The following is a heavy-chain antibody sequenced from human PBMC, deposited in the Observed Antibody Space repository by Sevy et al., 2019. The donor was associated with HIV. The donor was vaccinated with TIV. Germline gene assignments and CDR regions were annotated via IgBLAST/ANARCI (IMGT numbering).Heavy chain of an antibody. CDR3: AIPGFSGYDGVDQ. CDR2: INPSGGST. J-gene: IGHJ4*02. CDR1: GYTFTSYS. D-gene: IGHD5-12*01. Sequence: ASVKVSCKASGYTFTSYSIHWVRQAPGQGLEWMGIINPSGGSTTYAQMFQGRVTLTRDKSTSTVFLELSSLRSDDTAVYYCAIPGFSGYDGVDQWGLGTLVTVSS. V-gene: IGHV1-46*01.